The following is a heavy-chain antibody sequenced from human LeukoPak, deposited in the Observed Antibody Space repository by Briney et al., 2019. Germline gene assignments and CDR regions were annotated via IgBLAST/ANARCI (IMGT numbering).Heavy chain of an antibody. CDR2: IYSGGST. CDR3: ARDLRDSSGYYNWFDP. V-gene: IGHV3-53*01. CDR1: GFTVSSNY. D-gene: IGHD3-22*01. Sequence: PGGSLRLSCAASGFTVSSNYMSWVRQAPGKGLEGVSVIYSGGSTYYADSVKGRFTIARDNSKNTLYLQMNSLRAEDTAVYYCARDLRDSSGYYNWFDPWGQGTLVTVSS. J-gene: IGHJ5*02.